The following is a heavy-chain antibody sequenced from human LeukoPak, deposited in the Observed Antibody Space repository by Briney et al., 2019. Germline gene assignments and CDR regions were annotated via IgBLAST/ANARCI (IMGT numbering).Heavy chain of an antibody. CDR1: GFTFSSYS. V-gene: IGHV3-30*03. CDR2: ISYDGSNK. D-gene: IGHD3-22*01. CDR3: ARGSGDYYDSSGLVDY. Sequence: GGSLRLSCAASGFTFSSYSMNWVRQAPGKGLEWVAVISYDGSNKYYADSVKGRFTISRDNSKNTLYLQMNSLRAEDTAVYYCARGSGDYYDSSGLVDYWGQGTLVTVSS. J-gene: IGHJ4*02.